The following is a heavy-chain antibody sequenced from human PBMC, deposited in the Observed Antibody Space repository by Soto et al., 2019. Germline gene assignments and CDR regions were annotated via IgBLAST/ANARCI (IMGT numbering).Heavy chain of an antibody. CDR1: GFTFSSYS. CDR3: ASYGSGSYPRFDP. V-gene: IGHV3-21*01. D-gene: IGHD3-10*01. CDR2: ISSSSSYI. J-gene: IGHJ5*02. Sequence: PGGSLRLSCAASGFTFSSYSMNWVRQAPGKGLEWVSSISSSSSYIYYADSVKGRFTISRDNAKNSLYLQMNSLRAEDTAVYYCASYGSGSYPRFDPWGQGTLVTVSS.